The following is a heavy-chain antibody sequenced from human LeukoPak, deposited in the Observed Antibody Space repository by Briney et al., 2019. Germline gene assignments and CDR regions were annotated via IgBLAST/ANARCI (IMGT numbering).Heavy chain of an antibody. D-gene: IGHD2-2*01. CDR2: IYYSGST. CDR1: GGSISSGDYY. J-gene: IGHJ4*02. Sequence: SETLSLTCTVSGGSISSGDYYWSWIRQPPGKGLEWIGYIYYSGSTYYNPSLKSRVTISVDTSKNQFSLKLSSVTAADTAVYYCALVPAARMAIVCWGQGTLVTVSS. CDR3: ALVPAARMAIVC. V-gene: IGHV4-30-4*08.